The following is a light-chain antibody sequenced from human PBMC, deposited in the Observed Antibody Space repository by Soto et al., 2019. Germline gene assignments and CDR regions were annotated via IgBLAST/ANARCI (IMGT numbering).Light chain of an antibody. V-gene: IGLV2-23*02. CDR2: EVN. J-gene: IGLJ1*01. CDR3: CSYAGDTTFFV. Sequence: QSALTQPASMSGSPGQSITISCTGTSSDVGSYYPVSWFQQHPGKAPKLIIYEVNKRPSEVSDRFSGSKSGNTASLTISGLQAADEAEYYCCSYAGDTTFFVFGTGTKVTVL. CDR1: SSDVGSYYP.